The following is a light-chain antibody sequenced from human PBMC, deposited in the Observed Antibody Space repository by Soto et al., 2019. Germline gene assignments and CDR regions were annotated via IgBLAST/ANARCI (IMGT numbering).Light chain of an antibody. J-gene: IGKJ4*01. V-gene: IGKV3D-20*02. Sequence: EIVLTQSPDTLSLSPGERATLSCRASQSFSGSYLAWYQQKPGQAPRLLIYGASTRATGIPDKFSGSGSGTDFTLTISRLEPEDFAVYYCQQRSNWPPVITFRGGTKVEIK. CDR2: GAS. CDR3: QQRSNWPPVIT. CDR1: QSFSGSY.